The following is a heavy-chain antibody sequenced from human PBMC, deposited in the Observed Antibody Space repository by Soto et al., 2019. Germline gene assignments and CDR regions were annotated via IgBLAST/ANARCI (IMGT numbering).Heavy chain of an antibody. CDR2: IKKDGNEK. CDR3: ARDADASGWYHYGMDI. Sequence: GSLRLSCAASGFSLSPYWMNWVRQAPGKGLEWVANIKKDGNEKYYVDSVKGRFFISRDNAKNSLYPQLNSLRAEDTAVYYCARDADASGWYHYGMDIWGQGTLVTVSS. J-gene: IGHJ6*02. CDR1: GFSLSPYW. D-gene: IGHD6-19*01. V-gene: IGHV3-7*01.